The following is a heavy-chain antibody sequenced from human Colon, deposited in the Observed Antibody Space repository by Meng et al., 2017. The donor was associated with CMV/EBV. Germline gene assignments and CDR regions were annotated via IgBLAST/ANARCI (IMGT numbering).Heavy chain of an antibody. J-gene: IGHJ5*02. CDR3: ARLNFTGKRGRRGFDP. Sequence: GSLRLSCTVSGGSVSSSGYSENYYWDWFRQPPGKGLEWLGSFSYSWGTNFNSSLMSRLAISVDTSKNQFSLKLSSVTAADTAIFYCARLNFTGKRGRRGFDPWGQGTLVTVSS. CDR2: FSYSWGT. D-gene: IGHD1-14*01. CDR1: GGSVSSSGYSENYY. V-gene: IGHV4-39*07.